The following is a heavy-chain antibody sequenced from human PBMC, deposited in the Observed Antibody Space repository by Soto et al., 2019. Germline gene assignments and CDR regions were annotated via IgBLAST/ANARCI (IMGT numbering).Heavy chain of an antibody. CDR1: GGTFSSYA. CDR2: IIPIFGTA. Sequence: ASVKVSCKASGGTFSSYAISWVRQAPGQGLEWMGGIIPIFGTANYAQKFQGRVTITADESTSTAYMELSSLRSEDTAVYYCARDPAGFRGVIMYYYVRAVWGKGPTVTVSS. V-gene: IGHV1-69*13. CDR3: ARDPAGFRGVIMYYYVRAV. D-gene: IGHD3-10*01. J-gene: IGHJ6*04.